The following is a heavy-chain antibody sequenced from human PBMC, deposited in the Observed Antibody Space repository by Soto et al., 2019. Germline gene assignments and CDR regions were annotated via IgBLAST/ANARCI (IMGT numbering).Heavy chain of an antibody. V-gene: IGHV4-4*02. CDR1: GGSISTSNW. CDR3: ARTSTSGTRCDY. D-gene: IGHD1-1*01. J-gene: IGHJ4*02. CDR2: VYHSGST. Sequence: QVQLQESGPGLVKPSGTLSLTCAVPGGSISTSNWWSWVRQPPGKGLEWIGEVYHSGSTNYNPSFKSRVAMSVDKSKNQFSLKLNSVTAADTALYYCARTSTSGTRCDYWGQGSLVTVSS.